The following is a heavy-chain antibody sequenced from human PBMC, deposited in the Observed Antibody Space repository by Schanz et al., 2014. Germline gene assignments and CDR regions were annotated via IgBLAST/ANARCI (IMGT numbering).Heavy chain of an antibody. CDR2: IHTGSGDT. V-gene: IGHV1-3*04. Sequence: QVQLVQSGAEVKKPGASVTVSFQSSGYTFAGHAVHWLRQAPGQGPEWVGWIHTGSGDTKYSQNFQGRVTITRDTSASTAYMELSSLRSEDTAVYSCARGIGGYGANNYFDYWGQGTLVTVSS. D-gene: IGHD5-12*01. J-gene: IGHJ4*02. CDR3: ARGIGGYGANNYFDY. CDR1: GYTFAGHA.